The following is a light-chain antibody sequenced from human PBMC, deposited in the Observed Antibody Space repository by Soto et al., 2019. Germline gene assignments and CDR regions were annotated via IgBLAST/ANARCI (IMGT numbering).Light chain of an antibody. CDR2: NNS. J-gene: IGLJ2*01. CDR3: HSYVSSVSRVV. CDR1: SSNIGAGYD. Sequence: QSVLTQLPSVSGAPGQRVTISCTGSSSNIGAGYDVHWYQQLPGTAPKLLIYNNSNRPSGVPDRLSGSKSGTSASLAITGLQAEEEADYYCHSYVSSVSRVVFGGGTQLTVL. V-gene: IGLV1-40*01.